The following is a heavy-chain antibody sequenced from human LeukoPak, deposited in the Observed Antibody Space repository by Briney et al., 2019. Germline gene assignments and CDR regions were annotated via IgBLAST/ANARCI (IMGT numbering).Heavy chain of an antibody. CDR1: GYTFTSYD. D-gene: IGHD3-10*01. J-gene: IGHJ5*02. CDR2: MNPNSGNT. V-gene: IGHV1-8*01. CDR3: ARGLRYGSGKNNWFDP. Sequence: ASVKVSCKASGYTFTSYDINWVRQATGQGLEWMGCMNPNSGNTGYAQKFQGRVTMTRNTSISTAYMELSSLRSEDTAVYYCARGLRYGSGKNNWFDPWGQGTLVTVSS.